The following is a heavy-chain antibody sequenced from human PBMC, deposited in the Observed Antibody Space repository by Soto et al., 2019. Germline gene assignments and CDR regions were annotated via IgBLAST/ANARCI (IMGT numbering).Heavy chain of an antibody. CDR1: GFTFSNYA. V-gene: IGHV3-23*01. Sequence: EVQLLESGGGLEQPGGSLRLSCVASGFTFSNYAMSWFRQTPGKGLEWVSTIGGSGGYTYYTDSVRGRFTISRDNSKNTLYLQMNSLRAEDAAVYFCAKDPNSGWSRWYFDLWGRGTLVTVSS. CDR3: AKDPNSGWSRWYFDL. CDR2: IGGSGGYT. D-gene: IGHD6-19*01. J-gene: IGHJ2*01.